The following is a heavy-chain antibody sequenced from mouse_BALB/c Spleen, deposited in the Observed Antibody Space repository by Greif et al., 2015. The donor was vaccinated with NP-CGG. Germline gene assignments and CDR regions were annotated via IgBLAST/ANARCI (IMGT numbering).Heavy chain of an antibody. D-gene: IGHD2-1*01. CDR3: ARDGNYWYFDA. V-gene: IGHV5-4*02. J-gene: IGHJ1*01. CDR1: GFTFSDYY. Sequence: EVKLVESGGGLVKPGGSLKLSCAASGFTFSDYYMYWIRQTPEKRLEWVATISDGGSYTYYPDSVKGRFTISRDNAKNNLYLQMSSLKSEDTAMYYCARDGNYWYFDAWGAGTTVTVSS. CDR2: ISDGGSYT.